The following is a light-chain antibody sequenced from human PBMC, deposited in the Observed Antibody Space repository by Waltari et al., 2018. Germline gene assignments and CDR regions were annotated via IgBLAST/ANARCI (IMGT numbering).Light chain of an antibody. Sequence: QSALTQPASVSGSPGQPITISCTGSSRDVGTNTLVPWYQQCPGKAPKLMIYEGSKRPSGVPHRFSGSKSGNMASLTISGLQAEDEGDYYCCAYGGSNSLIFGGGTKLTVL. V-gene: IGLV2-23*01. CDR3: CAYGGSNSLI. CDR1: SRDVGTNTL. J-gene: IGLJ2*01. CDR2: EGS.